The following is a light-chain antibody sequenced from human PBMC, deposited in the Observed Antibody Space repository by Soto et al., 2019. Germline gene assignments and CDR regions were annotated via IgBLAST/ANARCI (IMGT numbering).Light chain of an antibody. Sequence: QSALTQPASVSGSPGQSITISCTGTSSDVGAYNYVSWYQHHPGKAPKLMIYEVSNRPSGVSNRFSGSKSGNTASLTISGLQTEDEADYYCSSSSSSSTYVFGSGTKLTVL. CDR3: SSSSSSSTYV. V-gene: IGLV2-14*01. J-gene: IGLJ1*01. CDR2: EVS. CDR1: SSDVGAYNY.